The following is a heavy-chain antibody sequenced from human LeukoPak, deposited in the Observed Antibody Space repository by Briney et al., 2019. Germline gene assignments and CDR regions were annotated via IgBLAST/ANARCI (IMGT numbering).Heavy chain of an antibody. CDR2: IFYSGNT. D-gene: IGHD3-10*01. Sequence: SETLSLTCTVSGGSISSYYWSWIRQPPGKGLEWIGYIFYSGNTNYNPSLKSRVTTSVDTSKNQFSLSLSSVTAADTAVYYCARWEVRLNAFEMWGQGTMVTVSS. CDR3: ARWEVRLNAFEM. V-gene: IGHV4-59*08. J-gene: IGHJ3*02. CDR1: GGSISSYY.